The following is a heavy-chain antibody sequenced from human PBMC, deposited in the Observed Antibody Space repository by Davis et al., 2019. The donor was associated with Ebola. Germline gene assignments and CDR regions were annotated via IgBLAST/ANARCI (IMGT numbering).Heavy chain of an antibody. J-gene: IGHJ6*02. V-gene: IGHV4-34*01. CDR3: ARGVSLYYYYGMDV. CDR2: INHSGST. Sequence: MPSETLSLTCAVYGGSFSGHYWSWIRQPPGKGLEWIGEINHSGSTNYNPSLKSRVTISVDTSKNQFSLKLSSVTAADTAVYYCARGVSLYYYYGMDVWGQGTTVTVSS. CDR1: GGSFSGHY.